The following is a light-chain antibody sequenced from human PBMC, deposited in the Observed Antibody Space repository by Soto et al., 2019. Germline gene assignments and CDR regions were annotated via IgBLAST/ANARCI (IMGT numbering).Light chain of an antibody. Sequence: QSALTQPPSASGSPGQSVTISCTGTSSDITDNKYVSWFQQHPGKAPKVLIYEVNKRPSGVPDRFSGSKSGNTASLTVSGLPAYCGADYYCNSYVGSNNYVFGTGTKLTVL. CDR1: SSDITDNKY. CDR3: NSYVGSNNYV. J-gene: IGLJ1*01. V-gene: IGLV2-8*01. CDR2: EVN.